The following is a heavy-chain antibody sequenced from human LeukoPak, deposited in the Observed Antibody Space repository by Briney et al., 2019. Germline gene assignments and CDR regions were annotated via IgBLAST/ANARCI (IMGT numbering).Heavy chain of an antibody. D-gene: IGHD3-10*01. Sequence: GESLKISCKGSGYSFTNYWITWVRQMPGKGLEWMGRIDPSDSYTNYSPSFQGHVTISADRSISAAYLQWSSLKASDTAMYYCARLKYYGSGSYYFAYWGQGTLVTVSS. J-gene: IGHJ4*02. CDR1: GYSFTNYW. CDR3: ARLKYYGSGSYYFAY. CDR2: IDPSDSYT. V-gene: IGHV5-10-1*01.